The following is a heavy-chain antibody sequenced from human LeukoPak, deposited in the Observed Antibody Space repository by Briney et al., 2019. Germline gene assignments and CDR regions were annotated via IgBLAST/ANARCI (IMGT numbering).Heavy chain of an antibody. J-gene: IGHJ4*02. CDR3: ARDSNGDYGFDY. D-gene: IGHD4-17*01. CDR2: IIPIFGTA. CDR1: GGTFSSYA. Sequence: SVKVSCKASGGTFSSYAISWVRQAPGQGLEWMGGIIPIFGTANHAQKFQGRVTITTDESTSTAYMELSSLRSEDTAVYYCARDSNGDYGFDYWGQGTLVTVPS. V-gene: IGHV1-69*05.